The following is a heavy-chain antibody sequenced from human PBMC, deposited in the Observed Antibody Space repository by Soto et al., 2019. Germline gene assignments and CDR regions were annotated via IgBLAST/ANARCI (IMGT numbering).Heavy chain of an antibody. Sequence: SETLSLTCSVSGGSISSSSYYWGWIRQPPGKGLEWIGSIYYSGSTYYNPSLKSRVTISVDTFKNQFSLKLSSVTAADTAVYYCARGYCRGGSCYRYWGQGSQVTVSS. D-gene: IGHD2-15*01. J-gene: IGHJ4*02. CDR1: GGSISSSSYY. V-gene: IGHV4-39*01. CDR3: ARGYCRGGSCYRY. CDR2: IYYSGST.